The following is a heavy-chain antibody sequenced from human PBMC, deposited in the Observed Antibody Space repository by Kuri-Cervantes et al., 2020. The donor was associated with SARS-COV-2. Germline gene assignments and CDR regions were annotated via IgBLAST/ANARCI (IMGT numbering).Heavy chain of an antibody. J-gene: IGHJ5*02. CDR2: INPNSGGT. V-gene: IGHV1-2*02. CDR3: ARQRVYCSSTSCYGRGWFDP. CDR1: GYTFTSYD. D-gene: IGHD2-2*01. Sequence: ASVKVSCKASGYTFTSYDINWVRQAPGQGLEWMGWINPNSGGTNYAQKFQGRVTMTRDTSISTAYMELSRLRSDDTAVYYCARQRVYCSSTSCYGRGWFDPWGQGTLVTVSS.